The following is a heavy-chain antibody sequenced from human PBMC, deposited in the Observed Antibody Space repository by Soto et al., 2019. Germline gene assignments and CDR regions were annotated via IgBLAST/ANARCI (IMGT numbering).Heavy chain of an antibody. V-gene: IGHV3-7*01. D-gene: IGHD4-4*01. CDR2: IKQDGSKI. CDR1: GFTLSGYW. CDR3: LITTSAFDI. J-gene: IGHJ3*02. Sequence: EVQLVESGGGLVQPGGSLRLSCAASGFTLSGYWMSWVRQAPGKGLEWVANIKQDGSKIYYVDSVKGRFTISRDNAKKSLFLQMISLRAEDTAVYYCLITTSAFDIWGQGTLVTVSS.